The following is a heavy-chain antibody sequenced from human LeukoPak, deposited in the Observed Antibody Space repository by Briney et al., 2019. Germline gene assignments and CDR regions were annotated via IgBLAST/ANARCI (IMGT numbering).Heavy chain of an antibody. CDR2: ISYDGSNK. CDR1: GFTFSSYA. D-gene: IGHD3-9*01. J-gene: IGHJ3*02. Sequence: GGSLRLSCAASGFTFSSYAMHWVRQAPGKGLEWVAVISYDGSNKYYADSVKGRFTISRDNSKNTLYLQMNSLRAEDTAVYYCARDVYDILTGETDAFDIWGQGTMVTVSS. V-gene: IGHV3-30*04. CDR3: ARDVYDILTGETDAFDI.